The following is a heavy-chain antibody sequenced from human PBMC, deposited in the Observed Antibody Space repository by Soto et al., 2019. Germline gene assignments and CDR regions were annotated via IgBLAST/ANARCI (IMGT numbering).Heavy chain of an antibody. CDR3: ARDPPYFYDGRVYLDMAFDI. D-gene: IGHD3-22*01. CDR1: GISFSNYA. CDR2: ISGSSVAT. V-gene: IGHV3-23*01. Sequence: EVQLLESGGGLVQPGGSLRLSCAASGISFSNYAMNWVRQAPGKGLEWVSGISGSSVATYYADFVKGRFTISRDNSKNTLYLQLNSLRAENTAVYYCARDPPYFYDGRVYLDMAFDIWGQGTMVTVSS. J-gene: IGHJ3*02.